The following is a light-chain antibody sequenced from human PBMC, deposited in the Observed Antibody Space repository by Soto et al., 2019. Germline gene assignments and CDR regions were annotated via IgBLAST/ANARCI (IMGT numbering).Light chain of an antibody. CDR2: GSS. J-gene: IGKJ1*01. CDR3: QQYNNWPKT. CDR1: QSVSGN. V-gene: IGKV3-15*01. Sequence: EIVMTQSPATLSVSPGERATLSCRASQSVSGNLAWYQQKPGQAPRLLIYGSSARATGIPARFSGSGSGTEFTLTISSLQSEDFAVYYCQQYNNWPKTFGQGTKVEIK.